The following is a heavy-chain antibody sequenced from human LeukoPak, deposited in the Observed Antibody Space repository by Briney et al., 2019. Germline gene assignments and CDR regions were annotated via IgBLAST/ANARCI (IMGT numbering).Heavy chain of an antibody. CDR3: ARRYTIFGVVIIRYYYYMDV. CDR2: INHSGST. J-gene: IGHJ6*03. CDR1: GGSISSGGYS. D-gene: IGHD3-3*01. V-gene: IGHV4-30-2*01. Sequence: SQTLSLTCAVSGGSISSGGYSWSWIRQPPGKGLEWTGEINHSGSTNYNPSLKSRVTISVDTSKNQFSLKLSSVTAADTAVYYCARRYTIFGVVIIRYYYYMDVWGKGTTVTVSS.